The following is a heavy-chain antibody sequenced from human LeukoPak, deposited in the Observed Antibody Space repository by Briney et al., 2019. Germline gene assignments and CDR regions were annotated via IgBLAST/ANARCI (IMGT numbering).Heavy chain of an antibody. CDR1: GFTFSDHY. J-gene: IGHJ3*02. V-gene: IGHV3-11*01. D-gene: IGHD1-26*01. CDR2: ISTSASTL. Sequence: GGSLRLSCAASGFTFSDHYMSWIRQAPGKGLEWISYISTSASTLHYADSVKGRFTISRDNAKSSLYLQMNSLRAEDTAVYYCAKGGGTYYDDAFDIWGQGTMVTVSS. CDR3: AKGGGTYYDDAFDI.